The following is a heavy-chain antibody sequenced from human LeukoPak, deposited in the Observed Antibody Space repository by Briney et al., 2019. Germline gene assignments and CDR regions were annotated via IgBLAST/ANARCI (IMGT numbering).Heavy chain of an antibody. CDR2: INHSGST. Sequence: PSETLSLTCAVYGASFSGYYWSWIRQPPGKGLEWIGEINHSGSTNYNPSLKSRVTISVDTSKNQFSLKLSSVTAADTAVYYCARGRYDAFDIWGQGTMVTVSS. J-gene: IGHJ3*02. CDR1: GASFSGYY. V-gene: IGHV4-34*01. D-gene: IGHD3-9*01. CDR3: ARGRYDAFDI.